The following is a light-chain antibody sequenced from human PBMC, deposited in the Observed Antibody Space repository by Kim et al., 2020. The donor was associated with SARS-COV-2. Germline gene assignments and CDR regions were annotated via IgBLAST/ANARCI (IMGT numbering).Light chain of an antibody. J-gene: IGLJ2*01. CDR1: SSNIGSNP. CDR3: AAWDDSLNGVV. V-gene: IGLV1-44*01. Sequence: QSVLTQPPSASGTPGQRVTISCSGSSSNIGSNPVNWYQQFPGTAPKLLIYTNNQGPSGVPDRFSGSKSGTSASLAISGLQSEEEAAYYCAAWDDSLNGVVFGGGTKLTVL. CDR2: TNN.